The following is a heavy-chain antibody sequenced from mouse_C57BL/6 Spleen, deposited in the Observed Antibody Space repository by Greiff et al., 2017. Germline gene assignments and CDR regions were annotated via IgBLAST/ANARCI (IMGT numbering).Heavy chain of an antibody. CDR3: ARYMGNYWYFDV. Sequence: EVQGVESGGGLVQPGGSLSLSCAASGFTFTDYYMSWVRQPPGKALEWLGFIRNKANGYTTEYSVSVKGRFTISRDNSQSILYLQMNALGAEDSATDSCARYMGNYWYFDVWGTGTTVTVSS. CDR2: IRNKANGYTT. CDR1: GFTFTDYY. D-gene: IGHD2-1*01. V-gene: IGHV7-3*01. J-gene: IGHJ1*03.